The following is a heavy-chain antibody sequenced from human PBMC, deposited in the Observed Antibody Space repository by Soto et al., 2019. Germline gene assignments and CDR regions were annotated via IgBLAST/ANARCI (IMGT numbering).Heavy chain of an antibody. CDR1: GASISSTNYY. V-gene: IGHV4-39*01. CDR2: IYYTGNT. D-gene: IGHD6-25*01. CDR3: ARSYSTGSIPNWFDP. J-gene: IGHJ5*02. Sequence: SETLSLTCTVSGASISSTNYYWGWNRQPPGKGLEWIGTIYYTGNTYYNSSLESRVTISIDTSKNQFSLRLNSMTAADTAVYYCARSYSTGSIPNWFDPWGQGTLVTVSS.